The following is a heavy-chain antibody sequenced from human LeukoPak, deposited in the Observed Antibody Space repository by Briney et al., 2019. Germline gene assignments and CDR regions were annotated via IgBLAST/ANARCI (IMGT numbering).Heavy chain of an antibody. D-gene: IGHD6-13*01. CDR1: GFTFSSYW. V-gene: IGHV3-21*01. CDR3: ARDPHNVAANWFDP. Sequence: PGGSLRLSCAASGFTFSSYWMSWVRQAPGKGLEWVSSISDDGAYIYYADSVKGRFTISRDNANNSLYLQMNSLSPEDTAVYYCARDPHNVAANWFDPWGQGALVTFSS. CDR2: ISDDGAYI. J-gene: IGHJ5*02.